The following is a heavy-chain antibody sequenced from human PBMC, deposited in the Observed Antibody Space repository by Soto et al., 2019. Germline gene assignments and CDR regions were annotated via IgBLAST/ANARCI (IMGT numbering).Heavy chain of an antibody. CDR2: IYYSGST. CDR3: ARDVALNRRYCTNGVCYTGGRLFDP. J-gene: IGHJ5*02. CDR1: GGSISSGGYY. V-gene: IGHV4-31*03. Sequence: PSETLSLTCTVSGGSISSGGYYWSWIRQHPGKGLEWIGYIYYSGSTYYNPSLKSRVTISVDTSKNQFSLKLSSVTAADTAVYYCARDVALNRRYCTNGVCYTGGRLFDPWGQGTLVTVSS. D-gene: IGHD2-8*01.